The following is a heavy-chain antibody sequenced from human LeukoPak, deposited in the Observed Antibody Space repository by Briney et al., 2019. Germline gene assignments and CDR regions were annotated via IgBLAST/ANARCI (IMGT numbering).Heavy chain of an antibody. D-gene: IGHD1-7*01. Sequence: PSETLSLTCAVYGGSFSNYYWSWIRQPPGKGLEWIGEINDSGRINYNPSLMSRVTVSVDTSKNQFSLRLASVTATDTAVYYCARRWNYGRNYYIDVWGNGATVSVSS. V-gene: IGHV4-34*01. CDR1: GGSFSNYY. J-gene: IGHJ6*03. CDR2: INDSGRI. CDR3: ARRWNYGRNYYIDV.